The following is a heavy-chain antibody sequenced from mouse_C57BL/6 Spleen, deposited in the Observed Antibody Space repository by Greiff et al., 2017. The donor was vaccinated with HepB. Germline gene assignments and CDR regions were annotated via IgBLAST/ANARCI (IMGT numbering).Heavy chain of an antibody. CDR2: IYPGSGNT. D-gene: IGHD1-1*01. J-gene: IGHJ2*01. Sequence: VQLQQSGPELVKPGASVKISCKASGYTFTDYYINWVKQRPGKGLEWIGWIYPGSGNTKYNEKFKGKATLTVDTSSSTAYMQLSSLTSEDSAVYFCARDYGSSYGGQGTTLTVSS. CDR1: GYTFTDYY. V-gene: IGHV1-84*01. CDR3: ARDYGSSY.